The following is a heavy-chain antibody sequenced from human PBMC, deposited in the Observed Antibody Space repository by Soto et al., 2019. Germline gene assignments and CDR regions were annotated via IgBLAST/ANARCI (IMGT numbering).Heavy chain of an antibody. D-gene: IGHD1-26*01. V-gene: IGHV3-7*01. CDR1: GFTFSSYY. CDR2: VNEDGSEG. CDR3: AKWGEAGSDY. Sequence: EVQLVESGGGLVQPGGSLRLSCAASGFTFSSYYMSWVRQAPGKGLEWVANVNEDGSEGYYVDAVKGRFTVSRDNAKNSLYLQMNSLRAEDTVVYYCAKWGEAGSDYWGQGTLVTVSS. J-gene: IGHJ4*02.